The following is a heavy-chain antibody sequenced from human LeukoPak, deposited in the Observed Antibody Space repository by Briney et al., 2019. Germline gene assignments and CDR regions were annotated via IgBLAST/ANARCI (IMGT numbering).Heavy chain of an antibody. J-gene: IGHJ4*02. Sequence: GGSLRLSCAASGFTFSSYGMHWVRQAPGKGLEWVAVISYDGRNKYYADSVKGRFTVSRDNSKNTLYLQMNNLRAEDTAVYYCASHWAQQLVSDYWGQGTLVTVSS. D-gene: IGHD6-13*01. CDR3: ASHWAQQLVSDY. V-gene: IGHV3-30*03. CDR1: GFTFSSYG. CDR2: ISYDGRNK.